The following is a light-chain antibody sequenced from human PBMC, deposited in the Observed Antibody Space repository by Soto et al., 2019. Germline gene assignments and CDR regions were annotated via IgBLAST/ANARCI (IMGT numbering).Light chain of an antibody. V-gene: IGKV1-6*01. CDR2: AAS. Sequence: AIQMTQSPSSLSASVGDRVTITCRASQDIRSELGWYQQKPGKAPNLLIYAASTLQSGVPSRFSGSGSGTDFTLTISSLQPEDFATYYCLHDYNYPRTCGQGTKVEIK. CDR1: QDIRSE. CDR3: LHDYNYPRT. J-gene: IGKJ1*01.